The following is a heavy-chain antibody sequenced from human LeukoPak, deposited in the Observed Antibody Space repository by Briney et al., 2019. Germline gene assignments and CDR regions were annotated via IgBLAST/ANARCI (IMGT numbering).Heavy chain of an antibody. Sequence: GGSLRLSCTASGFTFSSYGMHWVRQAPGKGLEWVAVISYDGSNKYYADSVKGRFTISRDNSKNTLYLQMNSLRAEDTAVYYCARDQGCSSTSCYEDYYGMDVWGQGTTVTVSS. CDR3: ARDQGCSSTSCYEDYYGMDV. CDR1: GFTFSSYG. CDR2: ISYDGSNK. V-gene: IGHV3-30*03. D-gene: IGHD2-2*01. J-gene: IGHJ6*02.